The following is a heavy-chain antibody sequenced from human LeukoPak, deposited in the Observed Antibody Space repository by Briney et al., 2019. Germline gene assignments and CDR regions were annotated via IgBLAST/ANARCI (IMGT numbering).Heavy chain of an antibody. CDR2: ISSSSSYI. V-gene: IGHV3-21*01. CDR1: GFTFSSYS. D-gene: IGHD3-22*01. Sequence: PGGSLRLSCAASGFTFSSYSMNWVRRAPGKGLEWVSSISSSSSYIYYADSVKGRFTISRDNAKNSLYLQMNSLRAEDTAVYYCARERRTYYYDSSGYSTDYWGQGTLVTVSS. CDR3: ARERRTYYYDSSGYSTDY. J-gene: IGHJ4*02.